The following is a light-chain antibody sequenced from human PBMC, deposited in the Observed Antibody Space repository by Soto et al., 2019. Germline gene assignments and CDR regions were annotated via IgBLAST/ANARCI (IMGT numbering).Light chain of an antibody. V-gene: IGLV2-23*01. CDR3: SSYAGNSVVI. Sequence: SALTQPASVSGSPGQSITISCTGTSSDVGRFNLVSWYQQYPGRAPKLMIYEANKRPSGVSNRFSGSKSGNTASLTISGLQAEDEADYFCSSYAGNSVVIFGGGTKLTVL. CDR1: SSDVGRFNL. J-gene: IGLJ2*01. CDR2: EAN.